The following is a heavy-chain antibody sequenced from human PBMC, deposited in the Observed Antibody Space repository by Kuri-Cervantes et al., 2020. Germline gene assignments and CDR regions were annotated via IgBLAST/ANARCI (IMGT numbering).Heavy chain of an antibody. J-gene: IGHJ5*02. CDR1: GGSISTYY. CDR3: ARDRVPYSSSPSFDP. Sequence: GSLRLSCTVSGGSISTYYWSWIRQPPGKGLEWIGRMYTSGSSNYNPSLKSRVIISLDKSKNQFSLKLRSVTAADTAVYYCARDRVPYSSSPSFDPWGQGTLVTDSS. D-gene: IGHD6-13*01. CDR2: MYTSGSS. V-gene: IGHV4-4*07.